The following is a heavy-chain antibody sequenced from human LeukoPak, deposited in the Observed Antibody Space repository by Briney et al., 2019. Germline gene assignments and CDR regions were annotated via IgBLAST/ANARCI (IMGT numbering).Heavy chain of an antibody. D-gene: IGHD2-2*01. CDR2: ISAHNGNT. J-gene: IGHJ4*02. Sequence: ASVKVSCKASGYTFSSYGLSWVRQAPGQGLEWMGWISAHNGNTNYAQRFQGRLTMTTDTPTSTAYMELRSLTSGDTAVYYCARDRGPSYCSSTTCRALDWWGQGTLVTVSS. V-gene: IGHV1-18*01. CDR1: GYTFSSYG. CDR3: ARDRGPSYCSSTTCRALDW.